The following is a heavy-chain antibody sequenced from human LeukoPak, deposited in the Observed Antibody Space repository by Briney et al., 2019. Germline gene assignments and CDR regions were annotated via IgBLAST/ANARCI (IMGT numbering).Heavy chain of an antibody. Sequence: ASVKVSCKASGYTFTSYGISWVRQAPGQGLEWMGWISAYNGNTNYAQKLQGRATMTTDTSTSTAYMELRSLRSDDTAVYYCARVPMVVAAGGKFDYWGQGTLVTVSS. D-gene: IGHD2-15*01. J-gene: IGHJ4*02. V-gene: IGHV1-18*01. CDR2: ISAYNGNT. CDR3: ARVPMVVAAGGKFDY. CDR1: GYTFTSYG.